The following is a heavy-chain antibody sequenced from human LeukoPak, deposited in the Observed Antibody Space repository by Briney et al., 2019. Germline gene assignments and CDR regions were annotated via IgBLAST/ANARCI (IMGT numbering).Heavy chain of an antibody. CDR3: ARDLKGVNNWFDP. CDR1: GGSISSYY. Sequence: SETLSLTCTVSGGSISSYYWSWIRQPPGKGLEWIGYIYYSGSTNYNPSLKSRVTISVDTSKNQFSLKLSSVTAADTAVYYCARDLKGVNNWFDPWGQGTLVTVSS. J-gene: IGHJ5*02. CDR2: IYYSGST. V-gene: IGHV4-59*01.